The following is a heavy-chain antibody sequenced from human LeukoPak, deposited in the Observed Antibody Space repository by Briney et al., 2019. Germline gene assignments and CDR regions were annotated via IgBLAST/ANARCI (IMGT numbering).Heavy chain of an antibody. CDR3: ARGGVGATSFDY. J-gene: IGHJ4*02. CDR1: GYTFTSYD. Sequence: ASVKVSCKASGYTFTSYDINWVRQATGQGLELMGWMNPNSGNTGYGQKFQGRVTITRNTSISTAYMELSGLRSEDTAVYYCARGGVGATSFDYWGQGTLVTVSS. V-gene: IGHV1-8*01. CDR2: MNPNSGNT. D-gene: IGHD1-26*01.